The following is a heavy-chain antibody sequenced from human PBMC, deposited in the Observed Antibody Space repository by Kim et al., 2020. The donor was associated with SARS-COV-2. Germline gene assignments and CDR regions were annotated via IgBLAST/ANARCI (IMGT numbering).Heavy chain of an antibody. CDR2: ISGSGGST. V-gene: IGHV3-23*01. J-gene: IGHJ4*02. CDR1: GFTFSSYA. D-gene: IGHD1-26*01. Sequence: GGSLRLSCAASGFTFSSYAMSWVRQAPGKGLEWVSAISGSGGSTYYADSVKGRFTISRDNSKNTLYLQMNSLRAEDTAVYYCAKDYSDSSVPMYYFDYWGEGTLVTVSS. CDR3: AKDYSDSSVPMYYFDY.